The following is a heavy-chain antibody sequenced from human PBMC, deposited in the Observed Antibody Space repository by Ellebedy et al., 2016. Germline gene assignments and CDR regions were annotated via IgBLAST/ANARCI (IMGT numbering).Heavy chain of an antibody. CDR1: GFTFDDYA. V-gene: IGHV3-9*01. J-gene: IGHJ3*02. D-gene: IGHD6-19*01. Sequence: SLKISCAASGFTFDDYAMHWVRQAPGKGLEWVSGISWNSGSIGYADSVKGRFTISRDNAKNSLYLQMNSLRAEDTALYYCAKDYSSGWYDAFDIWGQGTVVTVSS. CDR2: ISWNSGSI. CDR3: AKDYSSGWYDAFDI.